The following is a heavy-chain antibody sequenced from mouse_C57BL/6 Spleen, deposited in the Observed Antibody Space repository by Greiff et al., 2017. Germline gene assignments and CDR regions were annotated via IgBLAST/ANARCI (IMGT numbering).Heavy chain of an antibody. Sequence: VQLQQPGAELVMPGASVKLSCKASGYTFTSYWMHWVKQRPGQGLEWIGEIDPSDSYTNYNQKFKGKSTLTVDKSSSTAYMQLSSLTSEDSAVYYCARDGYDRFAYWGQGTLVTVSA. V-gene: IGHV1-69*01. CDR2: IDPSDSYT. CDR3: ARDGYDRFAY. D-gene: IGHD2-2*01. CDR1: GYTFTSYW. J-gene: IGHJ3*01.